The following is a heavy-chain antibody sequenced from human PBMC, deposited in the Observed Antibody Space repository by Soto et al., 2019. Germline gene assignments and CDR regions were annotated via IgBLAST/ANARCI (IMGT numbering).Heavy chain of an antibody. Sequence: SVKVSCKASGGTFSSYAISWVRQAPGQGLEWMGGIIPIFGTANYAQKFQGRVTITADESTSTAYMELSSLRSEDTAVYYCARESLLGVGATKYYYYGMDVWGQGTTVTVSS. J-gene: IGHJ6*02. CDR2: IIPIFGTA. D-gene: IGHD1-26*01. CDR3: ARESLLGVGATKYYYYGMDV. V-gene: IGHV1-69*13. CDR1: GGTFSSYA.